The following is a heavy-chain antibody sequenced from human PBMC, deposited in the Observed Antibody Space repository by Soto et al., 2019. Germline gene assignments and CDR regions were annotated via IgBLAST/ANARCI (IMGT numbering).Heavy chain of an antibody. CDR1: GGTFSSYA. CDR3: ANGYSDGYGAFAI. Sequence: QVQLVQSGAEVKKPGSSVKVSCKASGGTFSSYAISWVRQAPGQGLEWMGGIIPIFGTANYAQKFQGRVTSTGDEGTSTAYMELSSLRSEDTAVYYCANGYSDGYGAFAIWGQGTMVTVSS. D-gene: IGHD5-18*01. V-gene: IGHV1-69*12. J-gene: IGHJ3*02. CDR2: IIPIFGTA.